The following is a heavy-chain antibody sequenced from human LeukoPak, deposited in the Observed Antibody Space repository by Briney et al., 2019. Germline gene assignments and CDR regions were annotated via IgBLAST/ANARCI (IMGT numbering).Heavy chain of an antibody. CDR2: INPNSGDT. J-gene: IGHJ4*02. CDR3: ARDTRKRTPGIAAAGTSGIGY. V-gene: IGHV1-2*02. CDR1: GYTFTDYF. D-gene: IGHD6-25*01. Sequence: GASVKVSCKASGYTFTDYFMHWVRQAPGQGLEWMGWINPNSGDTNYAQKFQGRVTMTRDTSIRTAYMELSSLRSEDTAVYYCARDTRKRTPGIAAAGTSGIGYWGQGTLVTVSS.